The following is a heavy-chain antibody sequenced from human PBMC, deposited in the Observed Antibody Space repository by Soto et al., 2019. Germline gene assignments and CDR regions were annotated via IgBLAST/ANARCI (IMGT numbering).Heavy chain of an antibody. Sequence: GGSLRLSCAASGFTFSSYSMNWVRQAPGKGLEWVSSISSSSSYIYYADSVKGRFTISRDNSKNTLYLQMNSLRAEDTAVYYCARDFVVIAAAGTFYYYGMDVWGQGTTVTVSS. CDR2: ISSSSSYI. CDR3: ARDFVVIAAAGTFYYYGMDV. J-gene: IGHJ6*02. V-gene: IGHV3-21*04. CDR1: GFTFSSYS. D-gene: IGHD6-13*01.